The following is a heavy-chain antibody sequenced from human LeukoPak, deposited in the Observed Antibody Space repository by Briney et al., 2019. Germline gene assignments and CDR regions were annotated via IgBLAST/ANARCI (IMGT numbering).Heavy chain of an antibody. CDR2: IRQDESEK. V-gene: IGHV3-7*01. CDR1: GFTFSSYW. CDR3: ARVLDSSTSRYQSLKY. Sequence: GGSLRLSCAASGFTFSSYWMNWVRRAPGKGLEWVANIRQDESEKYYVDSVKGRFTISRDNAKNSLYLQMNNLRAEDTAVYYCARVLDSSTSRYQSLKYWGQGTLVTVSS. D-gene: IGHD2-2*01. J-gene: IGHJ1*01.